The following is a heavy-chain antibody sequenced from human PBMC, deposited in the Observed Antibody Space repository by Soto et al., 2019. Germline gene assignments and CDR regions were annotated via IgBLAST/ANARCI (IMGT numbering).Heavy chain of an antibody. CDR1: GLTFGDYA. D-gene: IGHD6-19*01. CDR2: IRSKAYGGTT. Sequence: GGSLRLSCTASGLTFGDYAMSWFRQAPGKGLEWVGFIRSKAYGGTTEYAASVKGRFTISRDDSKSIAYLQMNSLKTEDTAVYYCTRDRGIAVAGPNWFDPWGQGTLVAVSS. CDR3: TRDRGIAVAGPNWFDP. J-gene: IGHJ5*02. V-gene: IGHV3-49*03.